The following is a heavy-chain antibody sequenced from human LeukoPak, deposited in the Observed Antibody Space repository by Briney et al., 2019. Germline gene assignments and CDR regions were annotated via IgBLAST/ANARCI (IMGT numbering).Heavy chain of an antibody. D-gene: IGHD2-2*01. Sequence: SQTLSLTCAIFGGSVSSNTAAWNWVRQSPSRGLEWLGRTYYRSKWYTDYALSLRGRMTIKPDTSKNQFSLLLNSVTPEDTAVYYCARGVSNTRGDWLDPWGRGTLVTVSS. J-gene: IGHJ5*02. CDR3: ARGVSNTRGDWLDP. CDR1: GGSVSSNTAA. CDR2: TYYRSKWYT. V-gene: IGHV6-1*01.